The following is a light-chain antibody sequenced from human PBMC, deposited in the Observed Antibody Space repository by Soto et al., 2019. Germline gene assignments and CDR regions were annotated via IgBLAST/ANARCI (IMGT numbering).Light chain of an antibody. CDR3: KQYNNYIT. CDR2: GAS. V-gene: IGKV3-15*01. CDR1: QSVSSN. J-gene: IGKJ5*01. Sequence: IVMTQSPATLPVSPGERATLSCRASQSVSSNLAWYQHKPGQAPRLLIYGASTRATGIPARFSGSGSGTEFTLTISSLQSEDFAVYYCKQYNNYITFGQGTRLEIK.